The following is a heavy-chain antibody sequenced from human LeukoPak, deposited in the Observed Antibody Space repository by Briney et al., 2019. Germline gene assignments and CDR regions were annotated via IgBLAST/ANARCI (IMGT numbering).Heavy chain of an antibody. V-gene: IGHV3-9*01. J-gene: IGHJ6*02. Sequence: GGSLRLSCAASGFTFDDYAMHWVRRAPGKGLEWVSGISWNSGSIGYADSVKGRFTISRDNAKNSLYLQMNSLRAEDTALYYCAKDPYSNYYYGMAVWGQGTTVTVSS. CDR1: GFTFDDYA. D-gene: IGHD4-11*01. CDR2: ISWNSGSI. CDR3: AKDPYSNYYYGMAV.